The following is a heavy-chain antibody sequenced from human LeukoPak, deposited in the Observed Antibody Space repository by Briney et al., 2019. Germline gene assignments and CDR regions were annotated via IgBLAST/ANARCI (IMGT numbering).Heavy chain of an antibody. CDR2: INPSGGST. D-gene: IGHD1-26*01. Sequence: ASVKVSCKASGYTFTSYYMHWVRQAPGQGLEWMGIINPSGGSTSYAQKFQGRVTMTTDTSTSTAYMELRSLRSDDTAVYYCARVYGSYYEGNWFDPWGQGTLVTVSS. CDR3: ARVYGSYYEGNWFDP. J-gene: IGHJ5*02. V-gene: IGHV1-46*01. CDR1: GYTFTSYY.